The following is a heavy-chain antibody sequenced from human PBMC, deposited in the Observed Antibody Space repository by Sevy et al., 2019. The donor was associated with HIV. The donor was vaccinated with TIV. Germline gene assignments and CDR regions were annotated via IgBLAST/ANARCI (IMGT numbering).Heavy chain of an antibody. D-gene: IGHD3-10*01. CDR2: INNDGSNT. CDR3: GREMISMVPGVPDAFDI. CDR1: GFTFGNYW. Sequence: GGSLRLSCAASGFTFGNYWMHWVRQAPGKGLVWISRINNDGSNTNYGDSVKGRFTTSRAKAKNTLYLQMKSLRAEDTAVYYCGREMISMVPGVPDAFDIWGQGTMVTVSS. J-gene: IGHJ3*02. V-gene: IGHV3-74*01.